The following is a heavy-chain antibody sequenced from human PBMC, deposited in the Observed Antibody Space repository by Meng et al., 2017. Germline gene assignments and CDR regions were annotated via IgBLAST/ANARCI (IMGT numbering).Heavy chain of an antibody. D-gene: IGHD6-19*01. V-gene: IGHV1-69*01. J-gene: IGHJ5*02. CDR2: IIPIFGTA. Sequence: QVQVAQSGAEVKKPGSSVKVSCKASGGTFSSYAISWVRQAPGQGLEWMGGIIPIFGTANYAQKFQGRVTITADESTSTAYMELSSLRSEDTAVYYCARDESYIAVAGPNGFDPWGQGTLVTVSS. CDR1: GGTFSSYA. CDR3: ARDESYIAVAGPNGFDP.